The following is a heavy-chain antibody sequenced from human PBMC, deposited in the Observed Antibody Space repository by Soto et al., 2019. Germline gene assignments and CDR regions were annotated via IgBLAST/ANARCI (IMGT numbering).Heavy chain of an antibody. CDR1: GFTFSSYS. Sequence: EVQLVESGGGLVKPGGSLRLSCAASGFTFSSYSMNWVRQAPGKGLEWVSSISSSSSYIYYADSVKGRFTISRDNAKNSLYLQMNSLRAEDTAVYYCARAGADSADGYFDYWGQGTLVTVSS. J-gene: IGHJ4*02. D-gene: IGHD1-26*01. V-gene: IGHV3-21*01. CDR2: ISSSSSYI. CDR3: ARAGADSADGYFDY.